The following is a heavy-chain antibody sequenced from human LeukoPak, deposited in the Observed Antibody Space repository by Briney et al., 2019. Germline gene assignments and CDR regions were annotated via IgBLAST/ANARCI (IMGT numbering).Heavy chain of an antibody. V-gene: IGHV4-59*01. Sequence: SETLSLTCTVSGGSISRYYWSWIRQPPGKGLEWIGYIYYSGSTNYNPSLKSRVTISVDTSKNQFSLKLSSVTAADTAVYYCARSLYSGSYYPFDYWGQGTLVTVSS. CDR3: ARSLYSGSYYPFDY. D-gene: IGHD1-26*01. J-gene: IGHJ4*02. CDR2: IYYSGST. CDR1: GGSISRYY.